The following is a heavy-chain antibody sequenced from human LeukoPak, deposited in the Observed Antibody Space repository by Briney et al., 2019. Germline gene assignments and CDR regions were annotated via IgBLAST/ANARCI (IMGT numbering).Heavy chain of an antibody. J-gene: IGHJ6*02. CDR1: GGSISSGGYY. CDR3: ARDKGSGSYYTYYYYGMDV. D-gene: IGHD3-10*01. CDR2: TYYSGST. V-gene: IGHV4-31*03. Sequence: PSETLSLTCTVSGGSISSGGYYWSWIRQHPGKGLEWIGYTYYSGSTYYNPSLKSRVTISVDTSKNQFSLKLSSVTAADTAVYYCARDKGSGSYYTYYYYGMDVWGQGTTVTVSS.